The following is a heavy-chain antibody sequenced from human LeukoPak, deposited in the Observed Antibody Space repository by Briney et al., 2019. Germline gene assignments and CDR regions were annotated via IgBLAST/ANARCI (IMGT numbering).Heavy chain of an antibody. CDR2: ISYDGSNK. V-gene: IGHV3-30*04. J-gene: IGHJ4*02. D-gene: IGHD3-16*01. CDR1: GFTFSSYA. CDR3: AILLGAGGN. Sequence: GGSLRLSCAASGFTFSSYAMHWVRQAPGKGGEWVAVISYDGSNKYYAGSVKGRFTISRDNSKNTLYLQMNSLRDEDTAVYYCAILLGAGGNWGQGTLVTVSS.